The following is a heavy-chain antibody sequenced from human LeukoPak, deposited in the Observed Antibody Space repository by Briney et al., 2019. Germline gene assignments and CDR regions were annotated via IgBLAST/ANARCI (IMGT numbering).Heavy chain of an antibody. CDR1: GYTFTSYA. V-gene: IGHV1-3*01. J-gene: IGHJ4*02. Sequence: ASVKVSCKASGYTFTSYAMHWVRQAPGQRLEWMGWINAGNGNAKYSQKFQGRVTITRDTSASTAYMELSSLRSEDTAVYYCARDLGSGWFDYWGQGTLVTVSS. CDR3: ARDLGSGWFDY. CDR2: INAGNGNA. D-gene: IGHD6-19*01.